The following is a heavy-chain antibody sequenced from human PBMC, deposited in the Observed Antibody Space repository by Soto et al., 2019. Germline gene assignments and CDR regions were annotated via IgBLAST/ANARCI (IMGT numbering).Heavy chain of an antibody. Sequence: SETLSLTCTVSGGSVSSGSYYWSWIRQSPGKGLEWIGYIYYSGSSNYNPSLKSRVTISVDTSKNQFSLKLSSVTAADTAVYYCARDQHGSYDSRGQGTLVTVSS. D-gene: IGHD1-26*01. J-gene: IGHJ5*01. CDR2: IYYSGSS. CDR3: ARDQHGSYDS. V-gene: IGHV4-61*01. CDR1: GGSVSSGSYY.